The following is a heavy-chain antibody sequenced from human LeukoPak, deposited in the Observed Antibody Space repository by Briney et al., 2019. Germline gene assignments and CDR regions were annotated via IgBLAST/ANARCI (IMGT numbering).Heavy chain of an antibody. CDR3: AKGLVRGVIRPPWFDP. D-gene: IGHD3-10*01. CDR1: GFTFSSYA. J-gene: IGHJ5*02. Sequence: TGGSLRLSCAASGFTFSSYAMSWVRQAPGKGLEWVSAISSSGGNTNYADSVKGRFTISRDNSKNTLYLQMNSLRAEDTALYYCAKGLVRGVIRPPWFDPWGQGTLVTVSS. CDR2: ISSSGGNT. V-gene: IGHV3-23*01.